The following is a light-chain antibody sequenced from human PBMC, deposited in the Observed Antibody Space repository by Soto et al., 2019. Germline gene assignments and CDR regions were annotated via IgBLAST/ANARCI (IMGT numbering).Light chain of an antibody. J-gene: IGKJ5*01. CDR3: QQYGSSPPSST. CDR2: GAS. V-gene: IGKV3-20*01. Sequence: EIVLTQSPGTLSLSPGERATLSCRASQRVSSGYLAWYQQKPGQAPRLLIYGASNRATDIPDRFSGRGSGTDFTLTISRLEPEDFAVYYCQQYGSSPPSSTFGQGTRWRL. CDR1: QRVSSGY.